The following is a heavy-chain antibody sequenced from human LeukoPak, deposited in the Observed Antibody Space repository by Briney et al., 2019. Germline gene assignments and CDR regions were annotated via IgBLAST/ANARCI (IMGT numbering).Heavy chain of an antibody. J-gene: IGHJ6*03. Sequence: GGSLRLSCAASGFTFSSYAMHWVRQAPGKGLEYVSAISSNGGSTYYANSVKGRFTISRDNSKNTLYLQMGSLRAEDMAVYCCARDLRGGDYGDYRSYYYYMDVWGKGTTVTVSS. V-gene: IGHV3-64*01. CDR1: GFTFSSYA. CDR3: ARDLRGGDYGDYRSYYYYMDV. CDR2: ISSNGGST. D-gene: IGHD4-17*01.